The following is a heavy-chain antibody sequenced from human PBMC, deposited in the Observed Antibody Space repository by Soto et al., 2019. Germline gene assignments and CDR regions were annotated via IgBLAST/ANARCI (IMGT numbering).Heavy chain of an antibody. CDR2: MNPNSGNT. CDR1: GYTFTSYD. V-gene: IGHV1-8*01. J-gene: IGHJ4*02. Sequence: QVQLVQSGAEVKKPGASVTISCKASGYTFTSYDINWVRQATGQGLEWMGWMNPNSGNTGYAQNFQGRVTMTRNTSISTAYMELSSLRSEDTAVYYSARGSGSGSGYTIDYWGQGTLVTVSS. CDR3: ARGSGSGSGYTIDY. D-gene: IGHD6-19*01.